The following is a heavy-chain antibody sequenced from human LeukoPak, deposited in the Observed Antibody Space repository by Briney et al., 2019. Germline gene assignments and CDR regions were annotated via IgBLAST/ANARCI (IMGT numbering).Heavy chain of an antibody. Sequence: TGGSLRLSCAASGFTFSSYAMSWVRQAPGKGLEWVSAISGSGGSTYYADSVKGRFTISRDNSKNTLYLQMNSLRAEDTAVYYCAKGGPVAKFYYMDVWGKGTTVTVSS. CDR3: AKGGPVAKFYYMDV. D-gene: IGHD2-21*01. J-gene: IGHJ6*03. CDR2: ISGSGGST. CDR1: GFTFSSYA. V-gene: IGHV3-23*01.